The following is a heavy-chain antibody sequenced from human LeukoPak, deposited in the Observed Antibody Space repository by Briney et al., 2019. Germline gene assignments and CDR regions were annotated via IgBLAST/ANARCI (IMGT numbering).Heavy chain of an antibody. CDR3: AREVGNYDYVRGSYRYGGYYYYGMDV. V-gene: IGHV6-1*01. CDR1: GDSVSSNSAA. CDR2: TYYRSKWYN. J-gene: IGHJ6*02. D-gene: IGHD3-16*02. Sequence: SQTLSLTCAISGDSVSSNSAAWNWIRQSPSRGLEWLGRTYYRSKWYNDYAVSVKSRITINPDTSKNQFSLQLNSVTPEDTAVYYCAREVGNYDYVRGSYRYGGYYYYGMDVWGQGTTVTVSS.